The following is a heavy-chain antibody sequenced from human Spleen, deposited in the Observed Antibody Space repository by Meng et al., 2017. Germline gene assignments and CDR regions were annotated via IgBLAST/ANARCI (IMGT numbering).Heavy chain of an antibody. CDR3: ASTYSSGWYYYYYGMDV. CDR1: GFTVSHNY. V-gene: IGHV3-66*01. D-gene: IGHD6-19*01. Sequence: GESLKISCAASGFTVSHNYMSWVRQAPGKGLEWVSVIYSGGNTYYADSVKGRFTISRDNAKNSLYLQMNSLRAEDTAVYYCASTYSSGWYYYYYGMDVWGQGTTVTVSS. J-gene: IGHJ6*02. CDR2: IYSGGNT.